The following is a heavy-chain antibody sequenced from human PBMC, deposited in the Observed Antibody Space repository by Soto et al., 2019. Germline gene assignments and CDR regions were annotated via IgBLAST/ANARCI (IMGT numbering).Heavy chain of an antibody. CDR1: GGTFSSYT. J-gene: IGHJ6*03. Sequence: GPSVKVSCKASGGTFSSYTISWVRQAPGQGLEWMGRIIPILGIANYAQKFQGRVTITADKSTSTAYMELSSLRSEDTAVYYCEFLGGDYYDMDVWGKGTTVTVSS. D-gene: IGHD3-16*01. V-gene: IGHV1-69*02. CDR3: EFLGGDYYDMDV. CDR2: IIPILGIA.